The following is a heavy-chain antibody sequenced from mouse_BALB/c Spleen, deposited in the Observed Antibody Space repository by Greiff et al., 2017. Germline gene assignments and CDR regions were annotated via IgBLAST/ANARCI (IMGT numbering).Heavy chain of an antibody. Sequence: EVKLMESGGGLVKPGGSLKLSCAASGFAFSSYDMSWVRQTPEKRLEWVAYISSGGGSTYYPDTVKGRFTISRDNAKNTLYLQMSSLKSEDTAMYYCARHAYYGSSPAWFAYWGQGTLVTVSA. CDR1: GFAFSSYD. CDR3: ARHAYYGSSPAWFAY. V-gene: IGHV5-12-1*01. J-gene: IGHJ3*01. D-gene: IGHD1-1*01. CDR2: ISSGGGST.